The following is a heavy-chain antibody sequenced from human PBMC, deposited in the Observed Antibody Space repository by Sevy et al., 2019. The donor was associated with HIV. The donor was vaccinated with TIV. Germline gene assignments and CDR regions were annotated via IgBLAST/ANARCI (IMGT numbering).Heavy chain of an antibody. CDR3: ARLTTKPTSDLYGMDV. CDR2: INPNGGVT. CDR1: GYMFTDYY. J-gene: IGHJ6*02. D-gene: IGHD4-17*01. Sequence: ASVKVSCKASGYMFTDYYIHWVRQAPGQGLEWMAWINPNGGVTNYAQRFQGEVTVTRDTSISTAYMELGRLRSDDTAIYYCARLTTKPTSDLYGMDVWGQGTTVTVSS. V-gene: IGHV1-2*02.